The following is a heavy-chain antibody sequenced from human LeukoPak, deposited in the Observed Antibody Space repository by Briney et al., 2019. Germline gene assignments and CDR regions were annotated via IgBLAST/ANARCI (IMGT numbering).Heavy chain of an antibody. Sequence: GGSLRLSCAASGFTFSSYSMNWVRQAPGKGLEWVSSISPSSGYIYYADSVKGRFTISRDNSKNTLYLQMNSLRAEDTAVYYCARARGTAIHDYWGQGTLVTVSS. J-gene: IGHJ4*02. CDR3: ARARGTAIHDY. V-gene: IGHV3-21*01. CDR1: GFTFSSYS. D-gene: IGHD5-18*01. CDR2: ISPSSGYI.